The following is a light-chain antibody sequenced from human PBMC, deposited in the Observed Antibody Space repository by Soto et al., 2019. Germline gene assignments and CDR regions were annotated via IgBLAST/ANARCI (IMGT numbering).Light chain of an antibody. CDR3: CSYAGSITFYV. CDR1: SSDVGSYNL. J-gene: IGLJ1*01. V-gene: IGLV2-23*02. Sequence: QSVLTQPASVSGSPGQSITISCTGTSSDVGSYNLVSWYQQHPSKDPKLMIYEFSKRPSEVSNRFSGSKSGNTASLTISGLQAEDEADYYCCSYAGSITFYVFGTGTKLTVL. CDR2: EFS.